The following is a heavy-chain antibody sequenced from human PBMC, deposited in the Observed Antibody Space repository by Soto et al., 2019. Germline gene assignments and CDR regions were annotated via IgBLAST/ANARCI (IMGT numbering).Heavy chain of an antibody. Sequence: GGSLRLSCAASGFTFSDYAMYGVRQAPGKGLEWASHIGGTGGSPQYTDSVKGRFTISRDNSKNTPYLQMTSLRVDDKAVYYCAKDAIPSNNRHHGFDIWGQATVVTVSS. CDR1: GFTFSDYA. CDR2: IGGTGGSP. D-gene: IGHD2-2*02. CDR3: AKDAIPSNNRHHGFDI. J-gene: IGHJ3*02. V-gene: IGHV3-23*01.